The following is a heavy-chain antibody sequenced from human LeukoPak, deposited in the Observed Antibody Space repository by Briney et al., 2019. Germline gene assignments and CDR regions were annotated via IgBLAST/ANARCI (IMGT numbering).Heavy chain of an antibody. CDR3: ARDLENYYDSGGYGGPFDY. J-gene: IGHJ4*02. V-gene: IGHV1-2*02. D-gene: IGHD3-22*01. CDR1: GYTFTGYY. Sequence: ASVKVSCKASGYTFTGYYMHWVRQAPGQGLEWMGWINPNSGGTNYAQKFQGRVTMTRDTSISTAYMELSRLRSGDTAVYYCARDLENYYDSGGYGGPFDYWGQGTLVTVSS. CDR2: INPNSGGT.